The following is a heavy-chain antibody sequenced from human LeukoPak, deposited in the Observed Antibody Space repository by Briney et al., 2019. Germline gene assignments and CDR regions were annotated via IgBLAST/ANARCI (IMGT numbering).Heavy chain of an antibody. CDR1: SGSFSNYY. D-gene: IGHD2-15*01. V-gene: IGHV4-34*01. J-gene: IGHJ4*02. CDR2: INQSGST. Sequence: PSETLSLTCAVYSGSFSNYYWSWIRQPPGKGLEWIGEINQSGSTNYNPSLKSRVTISVDTSKNHFSLKLSSVTAADTAVYYCARDRSYCSGGSCSYYFDYWGQGTLVTVSS. CDR3: ARDRSYCSGGSCSYYFDY.